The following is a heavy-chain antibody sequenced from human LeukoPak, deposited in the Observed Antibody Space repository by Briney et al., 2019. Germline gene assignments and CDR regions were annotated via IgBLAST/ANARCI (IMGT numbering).Heavy chain of an antibody. Sequence: ASVKVSCKASGYTFSSHGITWVRQAPGQGLEWMGWISTYNGNTNYAQKLQGRVTMTTDTPTSTAYMELRSLRSDDTAMYYCARTYYYDSSGYSAFDIWGQGTMVTVSS. CDR3: ARTYYYDSSGYSAFDI. D-gene: IGHD3-22*01. J-gene: IGHJ3*02. V-gene: IGHV1-18*01. CDR2: ISTYNGNT. CDR1: GYTFSSHG.